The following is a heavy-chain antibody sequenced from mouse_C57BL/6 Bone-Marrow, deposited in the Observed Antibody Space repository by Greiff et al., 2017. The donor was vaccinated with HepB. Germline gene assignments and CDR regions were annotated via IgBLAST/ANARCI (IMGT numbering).Heavy chain of an antibody. D-gene: IGHD2-2*01. Sequence: EVMLVESGGGLVQPGGSMKLSCAASGFTFSDDWMDWVRQSPEKGLEWVAEIRNKANNHATYYAESVKGRFTISRDDSKSSVYLQMNSLRAEDTGIYYCTRLWLRRTPHYYAMDYWGQGTSVTVSS. CDR3: TRLWLRRTPHYYAMDY. J-gene: IGHJ4*01. V-gene: IGHV6-6*01. CDR1: GFTFSDDW. CDR2: IRNKANNHAT.